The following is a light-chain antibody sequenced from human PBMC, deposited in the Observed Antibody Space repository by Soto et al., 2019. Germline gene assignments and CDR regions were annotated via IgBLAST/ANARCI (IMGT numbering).Light chain of an antibody. CDR1: QSVSSS. J-gene: IGKJ2*01. V-gene: IGKV3-11*01. CDR2: DAS. CDR3: QQRGNWPRT. Sequence: EIVLTQSPATLSLSPGERATLSCRASQSVSSSLAWYQQKPGQAPRLLIYDASNRATGIPARFSGSGSGTDFTLSISSLEPEDCAVYSCQQRGNWPRTFGQGTKLEIK.